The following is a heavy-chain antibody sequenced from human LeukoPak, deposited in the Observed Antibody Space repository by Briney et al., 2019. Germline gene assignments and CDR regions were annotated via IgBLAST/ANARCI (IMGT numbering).Heavy chain of an antibody. CDR2: IYYSGST. D-gene: IGHD3-10*01. Sequence: SETLSLTCTVSGGSISSYYWSWIRQPPGKGLEWIGYIYYSGSTNYNPSLKSRVTISVDTSKNQFSLKLSSVTAADTAVYYCARDFRSGSYSYYYYYMDVWGKGTTVTVSS. CDR1: GGSISSYY. CDR3: ARDFRSGSYSYYYYYMDV. J-gene: IGHJ6*03. V-gene: IGHV4-59*01.